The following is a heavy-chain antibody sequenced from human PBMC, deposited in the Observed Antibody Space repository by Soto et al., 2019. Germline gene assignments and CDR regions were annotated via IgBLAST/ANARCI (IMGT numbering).Heavy chain of an antibody. CDR2: IYYSGST. CDR1: GGSISSGGYY. D-gene: IGHD2-2*01. CDR3: ARLGYCISTSCYADYYYYGADV. J-gene: IGHJ6*02. V-gene: IGHV4-31*03. Sequence: PSETLSLTCTVSGGSISSGGYYWSWIRQHPGKGLEWIGYIYYSGSTYYNPSLKSRVTISVDTSKNQFSLKLSSVTAADTAVYYCARLGYCISTSCYADYYYYGADVWGQGTTVTVSS.